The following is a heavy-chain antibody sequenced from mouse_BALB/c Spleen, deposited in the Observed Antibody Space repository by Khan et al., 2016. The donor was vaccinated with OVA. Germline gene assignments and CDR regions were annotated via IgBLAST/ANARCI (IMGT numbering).Heavy chain of an antibody. CDR1: GFSLTSYG. J-gene: IGHJ4*01. CDR2: IWSDGST. CDR3: ARLGGDYDYAMDY. Sequence: QVQLKESGPGLVAPSQSLSITCTISGFSLTSYGVHWVRQPPGKGLEWLVVIWSDGSTTYNSALISRLSISKDNSKSQVFLKMNSLQTDDTAMYYCARLGGDYDYAMDYWGQGTSVTVCS. D-gene: IGHD1-1*01. V-gene: IGHV2-6-1*01.